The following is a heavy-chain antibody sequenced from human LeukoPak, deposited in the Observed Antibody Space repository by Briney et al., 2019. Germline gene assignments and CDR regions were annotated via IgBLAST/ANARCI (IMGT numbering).Heavy chain of an antibody. J-gene: IGHJ6*02. V-gene: IGHV4-59*01. CDR1: GGSISSYY. D-gene: IGHD5-12*01. CDR3: ARDRNSGYDLYYYYGMDV. CDR2: IYYSGST. Sequence: SETLSLTCTVSGGSISSYYWSWIRQPPGKGLEWIGYIYYSGSTNYNPSLKSRVTTSVDTSKNQFSLKLSSVTAADTAVYYCARDRNSGYDLYYYYGMDVWGQGTTVTVSS.